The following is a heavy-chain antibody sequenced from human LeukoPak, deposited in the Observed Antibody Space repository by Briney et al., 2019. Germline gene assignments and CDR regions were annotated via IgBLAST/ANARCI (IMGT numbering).Heavy chain of an antibody. Sequence: PSETLSLTCAVYGGSFSGYYWSWIRQPPGKGLEWIGEINHSGSTNYNPSLESRVTISVDTSKNQFSLKLSSVTAADTAVYYCARVPRVAAGLYYYYYMDVWGKGTTVTVSS. CDR3: ARVPRVAAGLYYYYYMDV. CDR1: GGSFSGYY. CDR2: INHSGST. D-gene: IGHD6-13*01. J-gene: IGHJ6*03. V-gene: IGHV4-34*01.